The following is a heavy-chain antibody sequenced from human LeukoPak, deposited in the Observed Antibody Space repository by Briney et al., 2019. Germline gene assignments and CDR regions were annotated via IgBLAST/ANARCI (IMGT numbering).Heavy chain of an antibody. D-gene: IGHD3-10*01. J-gene: IGHJ5*02. V-gene: IGHV1-18*01. CDR2: ISAYNGNT. CDR3: ARVKVLLWFGQPVRGWFDP. Sequence: GASVKVSCKASGYTFTSYGISWVRQAPGQGLEWMGWISAYNGNTNYARKLQGRVTMTTDTSTSTAYMELRSLRSDDKAVYYCARVKVLLWFGQPVRGWFDPWGQGTLVTVSS. CDR1: GYTFTSYG.